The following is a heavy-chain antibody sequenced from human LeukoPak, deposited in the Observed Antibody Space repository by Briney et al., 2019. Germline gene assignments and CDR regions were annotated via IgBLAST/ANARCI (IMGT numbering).Heavy chain of an antibody. CDR3: ARKRLRGYWFDP. Sequence: ASVKVSCKASGYTFTVYYMHWVRQAPGQGLEWMGWINPNSGGTNYAQKFQGRVTMTRDTSISTAYMELSRLRSDDTAVYYCARKRLRGYWFDPWGQGTLVTVSS. J-gene: IGHJ5*02. CDR2: INPNSGGT. CDR1: GYTFTVYY. V-gene: IGHV1-2*02.